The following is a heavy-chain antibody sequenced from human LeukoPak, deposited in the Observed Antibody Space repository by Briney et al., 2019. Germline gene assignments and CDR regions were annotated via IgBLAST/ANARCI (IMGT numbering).Heavy chain of an antibody. D-gene: IGHD3-10*01. V-gene: IGHV3-30*18. CDR1: GFTFSSYG. CDR2: ISYDGSNK. Sequence: GRSLRLSCAASGFTFSSYGMHWVRQAPGKGLEWVAVISYDGSNKYYADSVKDRFTISRDDSKNTLYLQMNSLRAEDTAVYYCAKDAAGFGELLTYYYYGMDVWGQGTTVTVSS. J-gene: IGHJ6*02. CDR3: AKDAAGFGELLTYYYYGMDV.